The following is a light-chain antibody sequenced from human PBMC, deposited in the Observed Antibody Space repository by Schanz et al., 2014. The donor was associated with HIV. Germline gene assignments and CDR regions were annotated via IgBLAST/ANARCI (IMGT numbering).Light chain of an antibody. V-gene: IGKV1-17*01. CDR2: AAS. J-gene: IGKJ1*01. CDR1: QDIRND. CDR3: QQYNTYPTWT. Sequence: DIQMTQSPSSLSASVGDSVTLTCRASQDIRNDLSWYQQKPGKAPKPLIYAASSLQSGVPSRFSGSGPGTEFTLTINSLQPEDFATYYCQQYNTYPTWTFGQGTKVEIK.